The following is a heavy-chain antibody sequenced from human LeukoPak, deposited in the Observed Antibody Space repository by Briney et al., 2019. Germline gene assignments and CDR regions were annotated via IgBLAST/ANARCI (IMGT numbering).Heavy chain of an antibody. J-gene: IGHJ5*02. CDR2: ITNKANSNTI. V-gene: IGHV3-72*01. CDR3: AGSIGVAGGA. CDR1: GFTLSDRY. D-gene: IGHD6-19*01. Sequence: PGGSLRLSCAGSGFTLSDRYMEWVRQPPGKGLEWVGRITNKANSNTIYYPASVKGRFTISIDDLQNLLYLEMSTLKNEDAAVYFCAGSIGVAGGAWGQGTLVTVTS.